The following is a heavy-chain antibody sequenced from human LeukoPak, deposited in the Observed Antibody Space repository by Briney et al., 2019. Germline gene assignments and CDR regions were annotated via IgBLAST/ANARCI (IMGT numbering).Heavy chain of an antibody. V-gene: IGHV3-23*01. J-gene: IGHJ5*02. CDR3: GKDGGQYSSGPEFDP. CDR2: ISGGGERT. D-gene: IGHD6-19*01. Sequence: TGGSLRLSCTASGFVFSRTAMNWARQSPGRGLEWLSAISGGGERTFYADSVKGRFTISRDNSKNMVYLQMNSLRADDTALYYCGKDGGQYSSGPEFDPRGQGALVTVSS. CDR1: GFVFSRTA.